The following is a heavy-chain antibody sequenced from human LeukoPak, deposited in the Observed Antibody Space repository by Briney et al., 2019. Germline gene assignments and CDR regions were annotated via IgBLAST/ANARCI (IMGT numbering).Heavy chain of an antibody. CDR1: GGTFSSYA. CDR3: AGCNWNYHGYYYYMDV. V-gene: IGHV1-69*05. CDR2: IIPIFGTA. D-gene: IGHD1-7*01. Sequence: GASVKVSCKASGGTFSSYAVSWVRQAPGQGLEWMGGIIPIFGTANYAQKFQGRVTITTDESTSTAYMELSSLRSEDTAVYYCAGCNWNYHGYYYYMDVWGKGTTVTVSS. J-gene: IGHJ6*03.